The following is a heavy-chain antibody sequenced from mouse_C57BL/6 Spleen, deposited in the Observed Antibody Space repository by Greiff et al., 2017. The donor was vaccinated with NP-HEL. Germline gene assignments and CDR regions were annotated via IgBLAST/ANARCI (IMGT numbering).Heavy chain of an antibody. D-gene: IGHD2-3*01. CDR1: GFTFSDYG. V-gene: IGHV5-17*01. CDR3: AKGIYDGYYPAWFAY. CDR2: ISSGSSTI. J-gene: IGHJ3*01. Sequence: EVKLVESGGGLVKPGGSLKLSCAASGFTFSDYGMHWVRQAPEKGLEWVAYISSGSSTIYYADTVKGRFTLSRDNAKNTLFLQMTSLRSEDTAMYYCAKGIYDGYYPAWFAYWGQGTLVTVSA.